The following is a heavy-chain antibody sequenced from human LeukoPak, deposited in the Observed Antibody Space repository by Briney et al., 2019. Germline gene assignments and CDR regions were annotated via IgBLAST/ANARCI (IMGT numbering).Heavy chain of an antibody. D-gene: IGHD3-3*01. CDR3: ARLPDYDFWSGYWTNFDY. CDR2: ISAYNGNT. V-gene: IGHV1-18*01. J-gene: IGHJ4*02. CDR1: GYTFTSYG. Sequence: ASVKVSCKASGYTFTSYGICWVRQAPGQGLGWMGWISAYNGNTNYAQKLQGRVTMTTDTSTSTAYMELRSLRSDDTAVYYCARLPDYDFWSGYWTNFDYWGQGTLVTVSS.